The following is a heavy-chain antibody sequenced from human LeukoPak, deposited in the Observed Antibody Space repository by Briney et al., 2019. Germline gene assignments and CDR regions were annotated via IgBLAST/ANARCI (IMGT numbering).Heavy chain of an antibody. D-gene: IGHD1-26*01. J-gene: IGHJ6*03. CDR2: TYYRSKWDN. Sequence: SQTLSLTCAISGDIISSNSAAWNWIRQSPSRGLEWLGRTYYRSKWDNDYAVSVKSRITINPDTSKNQFSLQLSSVTAADTAVYYCAGRRGTTAPYSYYYYYMDVWGKGTTVTVSS. CDR1: GDIISSNSAA. V-gene: IGHV6-1*01. CDR3: AGRRGTTAPYSYYYYYMDV.